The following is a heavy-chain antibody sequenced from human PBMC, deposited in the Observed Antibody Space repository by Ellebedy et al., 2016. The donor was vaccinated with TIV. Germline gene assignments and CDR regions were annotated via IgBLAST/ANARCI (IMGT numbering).Heavy chain of an antibody. CDR2: INSGYGNT. D-gene: IGHD3-9*01. V-gene: IGHV1-3*01. CDR1: GYTFTSYA. J-gene: IGHJ4*02. Sequence: ASVKVSCKASGYTFTSYAMHWVRQAPGQRLEWMGWINSGYGNTKHSQNFQGRVTITRDTSASTAYMELSSLRSEDTAVYYCARAHKLGGYYDILTGYGYFDYWGQGTLVTVSS. CDR3: ARAHKLGGYYDILTGYGYFDY.